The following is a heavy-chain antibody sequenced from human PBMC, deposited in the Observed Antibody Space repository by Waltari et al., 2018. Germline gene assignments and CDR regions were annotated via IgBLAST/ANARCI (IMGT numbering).Heavy chain of an antibody. Sequence: QLQLQESGPGLVKPSETLSLSCTVSGASINTKNFYWGWIRQPPGKGLQWIGSIYYNGITFYNPSLKSRVTISVDTSQNQFSLKLSSVTAADTVVYYCARIGSSPYYYYYYMDVWGKGTTVTVSS. J-gene: IGHJ6*03. CDR1: GASINTKNFY. CDR2: IYYNGIT. V-gene: IGHV4-39*01. D-gene: IGHD6-6*01. CDR3: ARIGSSPYYYYYYMDV.